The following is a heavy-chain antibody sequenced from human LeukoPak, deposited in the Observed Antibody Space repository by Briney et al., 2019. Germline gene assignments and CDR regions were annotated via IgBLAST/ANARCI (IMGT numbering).Heavy chain of an antibody. V-gene: IGHV1-18*01. D-gene: IGHD6-19*01. CDR3: ARGGKKALAGTRSPQYFQH. CDR1: GYTFTSYG. CDR2: ISAYNGNT. J-gene: IGHJ1*01. Sequence: ASVKVSCKASGYTFTSYGIGWVRQAPGQGLEWMGWISAYNGNTNYAQKLQGRVTMTTDTSTSTAYMELRSLRSDDTAVYYCARGGKKALAGTRSPQYFQHWGQGTLVTVSS.